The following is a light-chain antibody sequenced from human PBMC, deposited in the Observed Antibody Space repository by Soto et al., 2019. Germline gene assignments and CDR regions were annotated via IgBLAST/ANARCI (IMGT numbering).Light chain of an antibody. J-gene: IGKJ1*01. Sequence: EIVMTQSPATLSVSPGERATLSCRASQSVNSDLAWYQQKPGQAPRLLLYGASTRATGIPARFRGSGSGTDFTLTISSLQSEDFAVYYCQQYNQWPPWTFGQGTKVEIK. CDR1: QSVNSD. CDR3: QQYNQWPPWT. V-gene: IGKV3-15*01. CDR2: GAS.